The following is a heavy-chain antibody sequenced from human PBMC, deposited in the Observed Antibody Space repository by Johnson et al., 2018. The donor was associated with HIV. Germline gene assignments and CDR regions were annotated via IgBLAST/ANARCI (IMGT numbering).Heavy chain of an antibody. Sequence: QVQLVESGGGLVQPGGSLRLSCAASGFTFSSYAMHWVRQAPGKGLEWVAVISYDGSNKYYADSVKGRFTISRDNSKNTLYLQMNSLRAEDTAMYYCATSGLTLGSSSSHAFDIWDQGTMVTVSS. CDR2: ISYDGSNK. V-gene: IGHV3-30-3*01. D-gene: IGHD6-6*01. CDR1: GFTFSSYA. J-gene: IGHJ3*02. CDR3: ATSGLTLGSSSSHAFDI.